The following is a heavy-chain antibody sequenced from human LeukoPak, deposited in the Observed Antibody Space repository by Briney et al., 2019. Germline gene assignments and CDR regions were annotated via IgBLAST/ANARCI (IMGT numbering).Heavy chain of an antibody. CDR3: AKLWTGSYPRYFDY. CDR2: ITGSGATT. Sequence: PGGSLRLSCAASGFTFSSYAMSWVRQAPGKGLEWVSAITGSGATTFYADSVKGRFTISRDNSRNTLYLQMNSLGAEDTAIYYCAKLWTGSYPRYFDYWGQGTLVTVSS. V-gene: IGHV3-23*01. J-gene: IGHJ4*02. D-gene: IGHD3-10*01. CDR1: GFTFSSYA.